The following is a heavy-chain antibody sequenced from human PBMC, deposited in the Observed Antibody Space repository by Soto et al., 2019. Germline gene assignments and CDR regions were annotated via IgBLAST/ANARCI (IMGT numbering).Heavy chain of an antibody. Sequence: ASVKVSCKASGYTFTSYAMHWVRQAPGQRLEWMGWINAGNGNTKYSQKFQGRVTITRDTSASTAYMELSSLRSEDTAVYYCARGFGSLERQAFDIWGQGTMVTVSS. V-gene: IGHV1-3*01. J-gene: IGHJ3*02. CDR2: INAGNGNT. D-gene: IGHD1-1*01. CDR3: ARGFGSLERQAFDI. CDR1: GYTFTSYA.